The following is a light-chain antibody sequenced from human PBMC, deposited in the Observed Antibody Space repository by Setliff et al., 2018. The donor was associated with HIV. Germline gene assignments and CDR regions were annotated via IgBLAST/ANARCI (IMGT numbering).Light chain of an antibody. V-gene: IGLV2-14*01. CDR1: SSDVGGYSH. CDR3: SSYAITNTLP. CDR2: EVR. J-gene: IGLJ1*01. Sequence: ALPQPASVSGSPGQSITISCTGTSSDVGGYSHVSWYQQHPGKAPKLIIYEVRNRPSGVSNRFSGSKSGNTASLTISGLQAEDEADYYCSSYAITNTLPFGTGTKVTVL.